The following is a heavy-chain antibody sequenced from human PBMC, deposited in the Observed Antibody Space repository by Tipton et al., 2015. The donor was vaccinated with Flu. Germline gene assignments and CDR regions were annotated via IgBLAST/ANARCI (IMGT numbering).Heavy chain of an antibody. CDR2: INHSGST. Sequence: TLSLTCAVYGGSFSGYYLTWIRQAPGKGLEWIGQINHSGSTTYHPSLKSRVTISIDTSKNQFSLKLTSVTAADTAVYYCATTTYFYGSGSHDYWGQGTLVPVSS. CDR3: ATTTYFYGSGSHDY. D-gene: IGHD3-10*01. J-gene: IGHJ4*02. CDR1: GGSFSGYY. V-gene: IGHV4-34*01.